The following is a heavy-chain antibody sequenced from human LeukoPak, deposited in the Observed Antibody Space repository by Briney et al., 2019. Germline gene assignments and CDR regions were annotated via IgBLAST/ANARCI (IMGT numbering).Heavy chain of an antibody. Sequence: PSETLSLTCTVSGGSINSGSYYWNWIRQPAGKGLEWIGRICRSGSTNYNHSLKSRVTISIDTSKNQFYLKLSSLTAADTAVYYCARRDDSSGYHKIFDYWGPGTLVTVSS. V-gene: IGHV4-61*02. D-gene: IGHD3-22*01. CDR1: GGSINSGSYY. J-gene: IGHJ4*02. CDR2: ICRSGST. CDR3: ARRDDSSGYHKIFDY.